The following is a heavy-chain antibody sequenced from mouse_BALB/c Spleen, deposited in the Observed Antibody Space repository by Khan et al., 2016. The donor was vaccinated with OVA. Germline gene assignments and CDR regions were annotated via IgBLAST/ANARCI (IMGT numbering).Heavy chain of an antibody. CDR1: GFTFSIYT. D-gene: IGHD2-4*01. Sequence: EVELVESGGGLVKPGGSLKLSCAASGFTFSIYTMSWVRQTPEKSLEWVATISSGGGDTYYPDSVKGRFTISRDNAKNNLYLQLSSLRSEDTALYDCARSVIYYDYDGNAMDYWGQGTSVAVSS. CDR3: ARSVIYYDYDGNAMDY. V-gene: IGHV5-9*03. CDR2: ISSGGGDT. J-gene: IGHJ4*01.